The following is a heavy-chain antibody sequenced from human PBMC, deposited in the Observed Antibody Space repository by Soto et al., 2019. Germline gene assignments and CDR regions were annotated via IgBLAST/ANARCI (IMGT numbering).Heavy chain of an antibody. Sequence: EVQVVESGGGLVQPGGSLRLSCAGSGFSIRDHYMDWVRQAPGKGLEWVARSRNRVKKYTTEYAASVKDRFTISRDESKNSLFLQMNNLKTEDTAVYYCVRLSAAASNAFDVWGQGTMVTVSS. V-gene: IGHV3-72*01. CDR1: GFSIRDHY. CDR2: SRNRVKKYTT. D-gene: IGHD6-13*01. CDR3: VRLSAAASNAFDV. J-gene: IGHJ3*01.